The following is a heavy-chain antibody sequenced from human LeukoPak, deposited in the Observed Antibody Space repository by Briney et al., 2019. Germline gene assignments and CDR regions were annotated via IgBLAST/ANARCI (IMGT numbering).Heavy chain of an antibody. CDR3: ARDLRYSSGWSASGMDV. J-gene: IGHJ6*03. CDR2: INPSGGST. Sequence: ASVKVSCKASGGTFSNYAISWVRQAPGQGLEWMGIINPSGGSTSYAQKFQGRVSMTTDTSTSTAYMDLRSLRSDDTAVYYCARDLRYSSGWSASGMDVWGKGTTVTISS. V-gene: IGHV1-46*01. CDR1: GGTFSNYA. D-gene: IGHD6-19*01.